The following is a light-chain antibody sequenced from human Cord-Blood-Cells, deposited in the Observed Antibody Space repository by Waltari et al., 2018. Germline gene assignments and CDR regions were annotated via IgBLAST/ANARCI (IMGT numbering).Light chain of an antibody. CDR1: QSVSSY. CDR3: QQRSNWPIT. Sequence: EIVLTQSPATLSLSPGERATLSCRASQSVSSYLAWYQQKPGPAPRLLIYDASNRATGSPARFSGSGSGTDVTLTIRSLEPEDFAVYYCQQRSNWPITFGQGTRLEIK. V-gene: IGKV3-11*01. CDR2: DAS. J-gene: IGKJ5*01.